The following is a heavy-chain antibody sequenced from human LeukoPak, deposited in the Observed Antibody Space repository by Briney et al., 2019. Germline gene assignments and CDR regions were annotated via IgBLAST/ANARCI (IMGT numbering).Heavy chain of an antibody. CDR1: GYSISSGYY. CDR3: ARERVNFGAFDI. J-gene: IGHJ3*02. V-gene: IGHV4-38-2*02. Sequence: SETLSLTCTVSGYSISSGYYWGWIRQPPGKGLEWIGSIYHSGSTYYNPSLKSRVTISVDTSKNQFSLKLSSVTAADTAVYYCARERVNFGAFDIWGQGTMVTVSS. D-gene: IGHD3-16*01. CDR2: IYHSGST.